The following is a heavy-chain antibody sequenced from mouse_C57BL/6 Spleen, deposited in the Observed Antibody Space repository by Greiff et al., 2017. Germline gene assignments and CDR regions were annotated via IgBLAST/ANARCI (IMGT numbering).Heavy chain of an antibody. Sequence: VQRVESGPGLVQPSQSLSITCTVSGFSLTSYGVHWVRQSPGKGLEWLGVIWSGGSTDYNAAFISRLSISKDNSKSQVFFKMNSLQADDTAIYYCARNPPYSNYDAMDYWGQGTSVTVSS. D-gene: IGHD2-5*01. J-gene: IGHJ4*01. CDR3: ARNPPYSNYDAMDY. CDR1: GFSLTSYG. V-gene: IGHV2-2*01. CDR2: IWSGGST.